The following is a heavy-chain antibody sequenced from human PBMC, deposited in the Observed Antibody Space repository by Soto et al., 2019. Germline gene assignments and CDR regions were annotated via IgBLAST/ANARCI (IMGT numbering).Heavy chain of an antibody. D-gene: IGHD3-22*01. CDR2: IYPGDSDT. CDR3: ARHPNLNYDSSGYWRQYKWFRL. Sequence: GESLKIACKGSGYSFTSYWIGWVRQMPGKGLEWMGIIYPGDSDTRYSPSFQGQVTISADKSTSTAYLQWSSLKASDTAMYYCARHPNLNYDSSGYWRQYKWFRLWGQGPLLTRLR. J-gene: IGHJ5*02. CDR1: GYSFTSYW. V-gene: IGHV5-51*01.